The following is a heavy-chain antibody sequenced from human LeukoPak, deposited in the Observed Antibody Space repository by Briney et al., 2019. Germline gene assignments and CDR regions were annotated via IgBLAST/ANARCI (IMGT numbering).Heavy chain of an antibody. CDR1: GGSISSYY. CDR2: IYYSGST. J-gene: IGHJ4*02. CDR3: ARDGIVLVPDVKYDY. Sequence: KPSETLSLTCTVSGGSISSYYWSWIRQPPGKGLEWIGYIYYSGSTNYNPSLKSRVTISVDTSKNQFSLKLSSVTAADTAVYYCARDGIVLVPDVKYDYWGQGTLVTVSS. D-gene: IGHD2-2*01. V-gene: IGHV4-59*01.